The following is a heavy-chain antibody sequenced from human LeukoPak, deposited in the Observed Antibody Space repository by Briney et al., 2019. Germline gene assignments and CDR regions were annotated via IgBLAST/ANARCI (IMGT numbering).Heavy chain of an antibody. CDR2: IIPIFGTA. J-gene: IGHJ5*02. CDR3: AAVTHPGWFDP. Sequence: SVKVSCKASGGTFSSYAISWVRQAPGQGLEWMGRIIPIFGTANYAQKFQGRVTITTDESTSTAYMELSSLRSENTAVYYCAAVTHPGWFDPWGQGTLVTVSS. CDR1: GGTFSSYA. D-gene: IGHD2-21*02. V-gene: IGHV1-69*05.